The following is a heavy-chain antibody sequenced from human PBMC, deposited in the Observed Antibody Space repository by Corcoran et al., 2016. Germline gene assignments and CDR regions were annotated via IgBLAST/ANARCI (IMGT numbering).Heavy chain of an antibody. D-gene: IGHD3-22*01. Sequence: VQLVESGGGLVKAGGSLRLSCAASGFTFSSYSLNWVRQAPGKGLEWVSCISSRGSYIFYADSVKGRFTISRDNAKNSLYLQMNSLRAEDTAVYYCASTYNSDSSGPMGYWGQGTLVTVSS. CDR1: GFTFSSYS. J-gene: IGHJ4*02. CDR2: ISSRGSYI. V-gene: IGHV3-21*01. CDR3: ASTYNSDSSGPMGY.